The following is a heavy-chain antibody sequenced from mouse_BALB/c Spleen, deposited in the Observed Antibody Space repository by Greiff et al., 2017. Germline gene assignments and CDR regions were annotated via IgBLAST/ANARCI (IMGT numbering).Heavy chain of an antibody. J-gene: IGHJ2*01. CDR2: ISNGGGST. D-gene: IGHD1-1*01. CDR1: GFTFSSYT. V-gene: IGHV5-12-2*01. Sequence: EVQRVESGGGLVQPGGSLKLSCAASGFTFSSYTMSWVRQTPEKRLEWVAYISNGGGSTYYPDTVKGRFTISRDNAKNTLYLQMSSLKSEDTAMYYCARQADYGSSFDYWGQGTTLTVSS. CDR3: ARQADYGSSFDY.